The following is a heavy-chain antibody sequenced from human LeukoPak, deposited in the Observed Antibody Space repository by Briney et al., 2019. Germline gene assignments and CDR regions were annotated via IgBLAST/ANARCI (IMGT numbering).Heavy chain of an antibody. J-gene: IGHJ4*02. CDR1: GASVGSAGYY. CDR3: ARTQSQSGSYRYYFGY. CDR2: IYYISNT. Sequence: SETLSLTCTFSGASVGSAGYYWSWIRQPPGGGLEWIGYIYYISNTNYNPSLKSRVTMSVDPSKNQFSLKLNSVTAADTAVYYCARTQSQSGSYRYYFGYWGQGTLVTVSS. D-gene: IGHD1-26*01. V-gene: IGHV4-61*08.